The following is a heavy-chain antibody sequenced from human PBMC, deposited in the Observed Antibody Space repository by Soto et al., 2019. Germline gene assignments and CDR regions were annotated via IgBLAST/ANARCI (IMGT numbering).Heavy chain of an antibody. D-gene: IGHD3-3*01. J-gene: IGHJ6*02. CDR3: ARDPGPIDFWSGYYTHYYYYGMDV. Sequence: GASVKVSCKASGYTFTSYYMHWVRQAPGQGLEWMGIINPSGGSTSYAQKFQGRVTMTRDTSTSTVYMELSSLRSEDTAVYYCARDPGPIDFWSGYYTHYYYYGMDVWGQGTTVTVSS. CDR2: INPSGGST. CDR1: GYTFTSYY. V-gene: IGHV1-46*01.